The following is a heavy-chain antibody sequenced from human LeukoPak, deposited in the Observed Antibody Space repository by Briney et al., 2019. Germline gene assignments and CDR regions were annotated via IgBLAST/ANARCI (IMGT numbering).Heavy chain of an antibody. CDR3: ARDRTGLEITGTTSHAFDI. D-gene: IGHD1-7*01. V-gene: IGHV4-31*03. CDR2: IYYSGST. CDR1: GGSISSGGYY. J-gene: IGHJ3*02. Sequence: SETLSLTCTVSGGSISSGGYYWSWIRQHPGKGLEWIGYIYYSGSTYYNPSLKSRVTISVDTSKNQFSLKLSSVTAADTAVYYCARDRTGLEITGTTSHAFDIWGQGTMVTVSS.